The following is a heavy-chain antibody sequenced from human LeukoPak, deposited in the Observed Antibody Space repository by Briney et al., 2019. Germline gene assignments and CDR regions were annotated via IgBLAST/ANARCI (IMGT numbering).Heavy chain of an antibody. V-gene: IGHV3-21*01. J-gene: IGHJ4*02. Sequence: GGALRLSCAASGFTFSSYSMNWVRQAPGKGLERVSSISSSSSYIYYADSAKGRFTISRDNAKNSLYLQMNSMRAEDTAVYYCARDGLVYYDSSIGSYDYWGQGTLVTVSS. CDR3: ARDGLVYYDSSIGSYDY. CDR1: GFTFSSYS. CDR2: ISSSSSYI. D-gene: IGHD3-22*01.